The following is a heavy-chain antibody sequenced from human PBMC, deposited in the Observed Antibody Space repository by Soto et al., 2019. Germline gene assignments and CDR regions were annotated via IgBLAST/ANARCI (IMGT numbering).Heavy chain of an antibody. D-gene: IGHD6-19*01. CDR2: IWYDGSNK. J-gene: IGHJ6*02. CDR3: ARDMAVAGPTPYYYYYGMDV. CDR1: GSTFSSYG. Sequence: PWGSLRLSCAASGSTFSSYGMHWGRQAPGKGLEWVAVIWYDGSNKYYADSVKGRFTISRDNSKNTLYLQMNSLRAEDTAVYYCARDMAVAGPTPYYYYYGMDVWGQGTTVTVSS. V-gene: IGHV3-33*01.